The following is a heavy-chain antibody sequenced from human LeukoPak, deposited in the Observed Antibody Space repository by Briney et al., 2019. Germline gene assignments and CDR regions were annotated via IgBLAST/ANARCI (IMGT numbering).Heavy chain of an antibody. J-gene: IGHJ4*02. D-gene: IGHD2-2*01. Sequence: PGGSLRLSCAASGFTVSSNYMSWVRRAPGKGLEWVSVIYSGGSTYYADSVKGRFTISRDNSKNTLYLQMNSLRAEDTAVYYCARDCSSTSCPAAEDYWGQGTLVTVSS. CDR1: GFTVSSNY. V-gene: IGHV3-66*01. CDR3: ARDCSSTSCPAAEDY. CDR2: IYSGGST.